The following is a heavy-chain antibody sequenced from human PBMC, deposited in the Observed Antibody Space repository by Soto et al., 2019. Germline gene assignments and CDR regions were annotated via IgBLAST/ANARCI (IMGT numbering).Heavy chain of an antibody. CDR2: FIPIFGTA. Sequence: QVQLVQSGAEVQKPGSSVKVSCRAARGSFSASGFSWVRQAPGQGLEWVGGFIPIFGTANYAPKFQDRVTMTADESTSTVYMALSSLKSDDTAMYYCARSGYSYGPNLAWGQGTLVTVSS. J-gene: IGHJ5*02. CDR3: ARSGYSYGPNLA. CDR1: RGSFSASG. D-gene: IGHD5-18*01. V-gene: IGHV1-69*01.